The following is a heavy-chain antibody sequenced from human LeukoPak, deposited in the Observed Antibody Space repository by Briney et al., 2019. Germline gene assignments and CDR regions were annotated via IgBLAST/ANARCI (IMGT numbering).Heavy chain of an antibody. CDR3: AKDPDCTSGVCYTFFDY. J-gene: IGHJ4*02. V-gene: IGHV3-23*01. CDR1: GFTFSSYA. Sequence: PGGSLRLSCAASGFTFSSYAMSWVRQAPGKGLEWVSAISGSGGSTYYADSVKGRFTISRDNSNNTLYLQMNSLRAEDTAVYYCAKDPDCTSGVCYTFFDYGGQGTLATVSS. D-gene: IGHD2-8*01. CDR2: ISGSGGST.